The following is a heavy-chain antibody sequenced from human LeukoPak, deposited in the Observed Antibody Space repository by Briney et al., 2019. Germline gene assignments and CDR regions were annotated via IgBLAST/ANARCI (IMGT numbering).Heavy chain of an antibody. CDR2: IYYSEDT. CDR3: ARDKQPGDY. Sequence: PSETLSLTCTVSGDSLSPYYWGWIRQPPGKGWEWIGYIYYSEDTTHNPSLKSRVTMSVDTSKNQVSVKLTSVTAADTAVYYCARDKQPGDYWGQGALVTVSS. CDR1: GDSLSPYY. V-gene: IGHV4-59*01. J-gene: IGHJ4*02. D-gene: IGHD1-1*01.